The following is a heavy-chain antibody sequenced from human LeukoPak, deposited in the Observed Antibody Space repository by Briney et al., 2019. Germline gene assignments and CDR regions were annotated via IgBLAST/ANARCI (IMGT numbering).Heavy chain of an antibody. J-gene: IGHJ6*03. CDR1: GGTFSDYA. D-gene: IGHD2-2*01. CDR2: ITPVLATA. CDR3: AKTLSTCSSTSCSSPYYYYYMDV. Sequence: SVKVSCKASGGTFSDYALSWVRQAPGQVLEWMGGITPVLATATYAQKFQGRVTITRDESTSTAYMELSSLRFEDTAVYYCAKTLSTCSSTSCSSPYYYYYMDVWGKGTTVTVSS. V-gene: IGHV1-69*05.